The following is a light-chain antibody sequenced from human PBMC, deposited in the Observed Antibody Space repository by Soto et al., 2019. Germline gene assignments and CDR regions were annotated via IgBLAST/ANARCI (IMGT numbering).Light chain of an antibody. CDR3: AAWDDSLNAVV. CDR2: SSN. J-gene: IGLJ2*01. V-gene: IGLV1-44*01. Sequence: QAVVTQPPSASGTPGQRVTISCSGSSSNIGSNTVNWYQQLPGTAPKLLIYSSNQRPSGVPDRFSGSKSGTSASLAISGLQSEDEADYYCAAWDDSLNAVVFGGGTKLTVL. CDR1: SSNIGSNT.